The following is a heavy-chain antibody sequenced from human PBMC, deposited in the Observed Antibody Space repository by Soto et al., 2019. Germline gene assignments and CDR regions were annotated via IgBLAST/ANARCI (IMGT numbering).Heavy chain of an antibody. Sequence: PGGSLRLSCVASGFRFSNYAMNWVRQAPGMGLEWVSTISNSGGYIYYADSVKGRFTISRDNSKNTLYLQMSSLRVEDTAVYYCAKDRLAGNFDYWGQGTQVTVSS. J-gene: IGHJ4*02. CDR3: AKDRLAGNFDY. V-gene: IGHV3-23*01. CDR1: GFRFSNYA. CDR2: ISNSGGYI.